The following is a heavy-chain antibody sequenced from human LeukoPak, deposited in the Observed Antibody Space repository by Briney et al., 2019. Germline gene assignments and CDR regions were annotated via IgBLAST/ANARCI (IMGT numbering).Heavy chain of an antibody. CDR1: GGSMTSNTYY. V-gene: IGHV4-39*07. D-gene: IGHD6-13*01. CDR2: IYYSGST. J-gene: IGHJ6*03. Sequence: SETLSLTCTVSGGSMTSNTYYWGWIRQPPGKGLEWIGSIYYSGSTYYNSSLKSRVTISVDTSKNQFSLKLSSVTAADTAVYYCARAGYSSSWYGYYYYYMDVWGKGTTVTISS. CDR3: ARAGYSSSWYGYYYYYMDV.